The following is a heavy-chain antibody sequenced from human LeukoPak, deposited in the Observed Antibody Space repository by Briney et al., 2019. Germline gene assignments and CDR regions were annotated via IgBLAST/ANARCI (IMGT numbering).Heavy chain of an antibody. J-gene: IGHJ3*02. D-gene: IGHD2/OR15-2a*01. V-gene: IGHV7-4-1*02. CDR3: ARKNSFDAFDI. CDR1: GYTFTSYA. Sequence: GASVKVSRKASGYTFTSYAMNWVRQAPGQGLEWMGWINTNTGNPTYGQGFTGRFVFSLDTSVSTAYLQISDIKAEDNAVYYCARKNSFDAFDIWGQGTMVTVSS. CDR2: INTNTGNP.